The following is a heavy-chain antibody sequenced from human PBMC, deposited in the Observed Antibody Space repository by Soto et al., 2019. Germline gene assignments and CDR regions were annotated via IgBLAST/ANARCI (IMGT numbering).Heavy chain of an antibody. CDR2: IYYSGRT. D-gene: IGHD3-10*01. V-gene: IGHV4-30-4*01. J-gene: IGHJ6*02. CDR3: ARGREEDLLYCYGMDG. CDR1: GGSISRGDYY. Sequence: QVPLPEFGPGLVKPAQTLSLTCTVSGGSISRGDYYCSWIRQPPGQGLEWIGYIYYSGRTYYNLSLTIRVTISVDTSTTQFSRKLSSVTAADTGVYYCARGREEDLLYCYGMDGWGPWTKVTVSS.